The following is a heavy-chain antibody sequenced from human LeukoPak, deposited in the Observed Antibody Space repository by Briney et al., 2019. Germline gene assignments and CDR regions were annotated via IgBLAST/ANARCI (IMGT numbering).Heavy chain of an antibody. V-gene: IGHV1-18*01. Sequence: ASVKVSCKASRYTFTSYGISWVRQAPGQGLEWMGWISAYNGNTNYAQKLQGRVTMTTDTSTSTAYMELRSLRSDDTAVYYCACRGEVGATSSFSPYFDYWGQGTLVTVSA. CDR2: ISAYNGNT. J-gene: IGHJ4*02. CDR3: ACRGEVGATSSFSPYFDY. D-gene: IGHD1-26*01. CDR1: RYTFTSYG.